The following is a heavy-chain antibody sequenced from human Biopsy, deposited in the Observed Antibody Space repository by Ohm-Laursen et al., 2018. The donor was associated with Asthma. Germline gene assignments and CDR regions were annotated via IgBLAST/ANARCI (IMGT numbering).Heavy chain of an antibody. V-gene: IGHV3-53*01. D-gene: IGHD6-19*01. Sequence: SLRLSCTVSGFTVSRDHMFWVRQAPGKGLEWVSVIYRGGTSHTADSVRGRFTISRDFSKNTLHLQMHSLRVEDTAVYYCARGDSSGWSHYYFDYWGQGTLVTVSS. J-gene: IGHJ4*02. CDR3: ARGDSSGWSHYYFDY. CDR2: IYRGGTS. CDR1: GFTVSRDH.